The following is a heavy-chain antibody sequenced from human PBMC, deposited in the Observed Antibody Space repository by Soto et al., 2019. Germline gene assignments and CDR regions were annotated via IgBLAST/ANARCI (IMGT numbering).Heavy chain of an antibody. CDR1: GGSFSCYY. V-gene: IGHV4-34*01. CDR3: ARAGPSYYDFWSGSNNYYYYGMDV. Sequence: SETRSRTCAVYGGSFSCYYWSWIRQPPGKGLEWIGEINHSGSTNYNPSLKSRVTISVDTSKNQFSLKLSSVTAADTAVYYCARAGPSYYDFWSGSNNYYYYGMDVWGQGTTVTVSS. D-gene: IGHD3-3*01. J-gene: IGHJ6*02. CDR2: INHSGST.